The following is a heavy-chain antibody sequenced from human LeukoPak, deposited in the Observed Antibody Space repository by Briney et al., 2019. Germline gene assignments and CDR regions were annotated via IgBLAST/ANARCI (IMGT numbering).Heavy chain of an antibody. V-gene: IGHV3-11*04. CDR1: GFTFSDYY. CDR2: ISGSGSTI. CDR3: ARDVQRYDSSGYGY. J-gene: IGHJ4*02. Sequence: GGSLRLSCAASGFTFSDYYMSWIRQAPGKGLEWVSYISGSGSTIYYADSVKGRFTISRDNAKNSLYLQMNSLRAEDTAVYYCARDVQRYDSSGYGYWGQGTLVTVSS. D-gene: IGHD3-22*01.